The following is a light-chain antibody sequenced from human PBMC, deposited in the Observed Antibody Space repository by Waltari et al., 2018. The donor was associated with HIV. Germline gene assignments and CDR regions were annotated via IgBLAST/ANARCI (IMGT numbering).Light chain of an antibody. Sequence: QSVLTQSPSVSEAPGQSVTISCSGSDSNIGSHAVTWYQQFPGNPPRLLVYNDDLILSGVSDRLSASKSGTSASLAINDLQSEHESHYYCAAWDDGLNGVSFGGGTKVTVL. CDR1: DSNIGSHA. V-gene: IGLV1-36*01. J-gene: IGLJ2*01. CDR3: AAWDDGLNGVS. CDR2: NDD.